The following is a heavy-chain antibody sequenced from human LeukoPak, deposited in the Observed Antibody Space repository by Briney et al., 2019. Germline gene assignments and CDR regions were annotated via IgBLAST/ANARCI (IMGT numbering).Heavy chain of an antibody. J-gene: IGHJ4*02. D-gene: IGHD6-13*01. CDR1: GGSIRSYY. V-gene: IGHV4-4*07. Sequence: PSETLSLTCSVSGGSIRSYYWTWIRQPAGKGLEWIGRIYTSGSTNYNPSLKSRVTISVDRSKNQFSLKLSSVTAADTAVYYCARMGGSSWYGDYWGQGTLVTVSS. CDR2: IYTSGST. CDR3: ARMGGSSWYGDY.